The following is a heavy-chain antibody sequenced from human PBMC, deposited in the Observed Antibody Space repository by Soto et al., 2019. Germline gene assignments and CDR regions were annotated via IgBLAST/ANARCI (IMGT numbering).Heavy chain of an antibody. CDR2: IYYSGST. CDR1: GGSISSSSYY. D-gene: IGHD6-13*01. Sequence: PSETLSLTCTVSGGSISSSSYYWGWIRQPPGKGLEWIGSIYYSGSTYYNPSLKSRVTISVDTSKNQFSLKLSSVTAADTAVYYCARHSIAAADHYYMDVWGKGTTVTVSS. J-gene: IGHJ6*03. V-gene: IGHV4-39*01. CDR3: ARHSIAAADHYYMDV.